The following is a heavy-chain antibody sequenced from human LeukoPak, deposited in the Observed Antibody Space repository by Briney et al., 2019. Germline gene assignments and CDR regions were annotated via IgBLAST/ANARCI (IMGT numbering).Heavy chain of an antibody. V-gene: IGHV3-23*01. D-gene: IGHD3-22*01. Sequence: GGSLRLSCAASGFTFSSYAMSWVRQAPGKGLEWVSAISGSGGSTYYADSVKGRFTISRDNSKNTLHLQMNSLRAEDTAVYYCAKAEYYYDSSGYYLFDYWGQGTLVTVSS. CDR3: AKAEYYYDSSGYYLFDY. CDR2: ISGSGGST. CDR1: GFTFSSYA. J-gene: IGHJ4*02.